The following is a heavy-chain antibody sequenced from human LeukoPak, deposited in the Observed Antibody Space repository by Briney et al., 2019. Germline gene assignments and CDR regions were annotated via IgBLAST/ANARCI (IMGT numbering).Heavy chain of an antibody. V-gene: IGHV3-23*01. CDR3: AKHWGSCSDGSCYSPS. CDR2: ISNNGGYT. D-gene: IGHD2-15*01. Sequence: PGGSLRLSCAASGFTFSSYAMSWVRQAPGKGLEWVSAISNNGGYTYYADSVQGRFTISRDNSKSTLCLQMNSLRAEDTAVYYCAKHWGSCSDGSCYSPSGGRGPLVTVPS. J-gene: IGHJ4*02. CDR1: GFTFSSYA.